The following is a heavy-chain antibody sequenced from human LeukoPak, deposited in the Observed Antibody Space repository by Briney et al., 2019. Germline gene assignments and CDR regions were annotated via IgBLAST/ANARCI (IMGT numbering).Heavy chain of an antibody. D-gene: IGHD3-22*01. V-gene: IGHV3-23*01. CDR1: GFTFGIYA. CDR3: AKGSYYDSSGSFYFDY. CDR2: ISGSGDNT. Sequence: GGSLRLSCAASGFTFGIYAMSWVRQAPGKGLEWVSGISGSGDNTYYADSVKGRFTISRDNSKNTLYVQVNSLGTEDTAAYYCAKGSYYDSSGSFYFDYWGQGTLVTVSS. J-gene: IGHJ4*02.